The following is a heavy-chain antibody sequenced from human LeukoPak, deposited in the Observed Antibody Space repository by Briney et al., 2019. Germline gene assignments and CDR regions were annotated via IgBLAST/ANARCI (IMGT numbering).Heavy chain of an antibody. CDR1: GFTFSSYS. Sequence: GGSLRLSCAASGFTFSSYSMNWVRQPPGKGLEWVSSISSSSSYIYYADSVKGRFTISRDNAKNSLYLQMNSLRAEDTAVYYCARAYCGGDCYSGTIDYWGQGTLVTVSS. CDR2: ISSSSSYI. CDR3: ARAYCGGDCYSGTIDY. D-gene: IGHD2-21*01. J-gene: IGHJ4*02. V-gene: IGHV3-21*01.